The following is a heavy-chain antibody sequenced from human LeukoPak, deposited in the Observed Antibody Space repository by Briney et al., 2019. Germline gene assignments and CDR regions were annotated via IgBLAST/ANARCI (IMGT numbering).Heavy chain of an antibody. V-gene: IGHV3-53*01. Sequence: PGGSLRLSCAASGFTLSSNYMSWVRQAPGKGLEWGSVIYSGGSTYYADSVKGRFTISRDNSKNTLYLQMNSLRAEDTAVYYCARGITDYWGQGTLVTVSS. CDR3: ARGITDY. CDR2: IYSGGST. J-gene: IGHJ4*02. CDR1: GFTLSSNY. D-gene: IGHD3-16*01.